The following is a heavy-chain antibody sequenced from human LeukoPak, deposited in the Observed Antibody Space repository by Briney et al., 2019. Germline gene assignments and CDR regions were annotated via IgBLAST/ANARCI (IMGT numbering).Heavy chain of an antibody. V-gene: IGHV1-18*01. Sequence: ASVKVSCKASGYTFTSYGISCVRQAPGQGREWMGWISAYNGNTNYAQNLPGRVTMTTDTSTSTDYMELRSLRSDDTAVYYCARAGDYPRKLDYWGQGTLVTVSS. CDR3: ARAGDYPRKLDY. CDR2: ISAYNGNT. CDR1: GYTFTSYG. D-gene: IGHD4-17*01. J-gene: IGHJ4*02.